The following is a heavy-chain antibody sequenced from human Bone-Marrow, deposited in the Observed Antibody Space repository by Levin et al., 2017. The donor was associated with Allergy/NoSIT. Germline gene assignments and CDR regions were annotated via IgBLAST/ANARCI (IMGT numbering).Heavy chain of an antibody. CDR2: IYHTGTT. D-gene: IGHD6-13*01. Sequence: PSETLSLTCPVSGDTVRSTFWWAWVRQSPGKGLQWIGQIYHTGTTNYNPALKSRVTMSVDKSKKQFSLKLTSVTAADTAVYYCAREETAAGPVGWFDPWGQGALVTVSS. J-gene: IGHJ5*02. V-gene: IGHV4-4*02. CDR3: AREETAAGPVGWFDP. CDR1: GDTVRSTFW.